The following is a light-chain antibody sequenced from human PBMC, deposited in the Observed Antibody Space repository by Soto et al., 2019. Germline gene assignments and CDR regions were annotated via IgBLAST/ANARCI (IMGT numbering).Light chain of an antibody. J-gene: IGKJ1*01. CDR2: GAS. CDR1: QSVSNN. V-gene: IGKV3-15*01. Sequence: EMVMTQSPATLSVSPGERATLSCRASQSVSNNLAWYQQKPGQPPRLLIYGASTRATGVPARFSGSGSGTEFTLTISSLQSEDFAVYHCQHYDSWPRTFGQGTTVE. CDR3: QHYDSWPRT.